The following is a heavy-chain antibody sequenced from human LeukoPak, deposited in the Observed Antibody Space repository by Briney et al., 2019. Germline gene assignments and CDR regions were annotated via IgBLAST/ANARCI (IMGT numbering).Heavy chain of an antibody. CDR1: GGSISSYY. J-gene: IGHJ5*02. CDR3: ARDGPMGWFDP. Sequence: MSSETLSLTCTVSGGSISSYYWSWIRQPPGKGLEWIGYIYYSGSTNYNPSLKSRVTISVDTSKNQFSLKLSSVTAADTAVYYCARDGPMGWFDPWGQGTLVTVSS. D-gene: IGHD1-26*01. CDR2: IYYSGST. V-gene: IGHV4-59*12.